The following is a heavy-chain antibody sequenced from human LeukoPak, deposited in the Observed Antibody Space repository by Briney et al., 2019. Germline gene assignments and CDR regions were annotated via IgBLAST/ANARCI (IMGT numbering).Heavy chain of an antibody. CDR1: DFSLPNSV. D-gene: IGHD6-13*01. Sequence: PGGSLRLSCSGSDFSLPNSVMSWVRQAPGKGLEWVSSVSVGGATTYYADSVKGRFTISRDNPKNTLLLQMNSLRVEDTALYYCARDHGSSKEDDACDIWGQGTMVTVSS. J-gene: IGHJ3*02. CDR3: ARDHGSSKEDDACDI. V-gene: IGHV3-23*01. CDR2: VSVGGATT.